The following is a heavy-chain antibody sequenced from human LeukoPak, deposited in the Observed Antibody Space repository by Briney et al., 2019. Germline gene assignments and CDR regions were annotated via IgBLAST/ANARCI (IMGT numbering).Heavy chain of an antibody. V-gene: IGHV3-23*01. CDR1: GFTFSNYA. CDR3: AKGFQTYGELSFDV. Sequence: GGSLRLSCAASGFTFSNYAMSWVRQAPGKGLEWVSTVSGSASDTYYAHSVRGRFTISRDNSKATLYLQMNSLRADDTAVYYCAKGFQTYGELSFDVWGQGTLVAVSS. J-gene: IGHJ4*02. CDR2: VSGSASDT. D-gene: IGHD4-17*01.